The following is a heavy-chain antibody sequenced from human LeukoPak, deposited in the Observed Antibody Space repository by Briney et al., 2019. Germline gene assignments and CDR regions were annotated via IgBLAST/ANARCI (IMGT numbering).Heavy chain of an antibody. J-gene: IGHJ4*02. CDR3: AKSGTGYSSSWYYFDY. V-gene: IGHV3-30*18. D-gene: IGHD6-13*01. CDR2: ISYDGSNK. Sequence: GGSLRLSCAASGFTFSNYGMHWVRQAPGKGLEWVAVISYDGSNKYYADSVKGRFTISRDNSKNTLYLQMNSLRAEDTAVYFCAKSGTGYSSSWYYFDYWGQGTLVTVSS. CDR1: GFTFSNYG.